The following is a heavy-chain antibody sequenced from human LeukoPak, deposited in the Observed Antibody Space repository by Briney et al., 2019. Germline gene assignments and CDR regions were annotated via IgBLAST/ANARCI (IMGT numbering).Heavy chain of an antibody. D-gene: IGHD5-12*01. V-gene: IGHV1-2*02. CDR3: ARDREWLRCRGPFDY. CDR1: GHTFTGYY. Sequence: GASVKVSCKASGHTFTGYYMHWVRQAPGQGLEWMGWINPNSGGTNYAQKFQGRVTMTRDTSISTAYMELSRLRSDDTAVYYCARDREWLRCRGPFDYWGQGTLVTVSS. J-gene: IGHJ4*02. CDR2: INPNSGGT.